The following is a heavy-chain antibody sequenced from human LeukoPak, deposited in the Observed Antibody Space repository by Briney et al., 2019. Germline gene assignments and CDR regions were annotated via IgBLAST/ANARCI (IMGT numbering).Heavy chain of an antibody. CDR2: ISYDGSNK. V-gene: IGHV3-30*03. D-gene: IGHD5-18*01. CDR3: ARDRRYSYVDY. CDR1: GFTFSSYG. Sequence: GGSLRLSCAASGFTFSSYGMHWVRQAPGKGLEWVAVISYDGSNKYYADSVKGRFTISRDNSKNTLNLQMNSLRAEDTAVYYCARDRRYSYVDYWGQGTLVTVPS. J-gene: IGHJ4*02.